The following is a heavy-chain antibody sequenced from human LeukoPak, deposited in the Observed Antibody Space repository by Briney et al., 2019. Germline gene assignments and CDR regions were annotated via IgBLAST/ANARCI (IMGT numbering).Heavy chain of an antibody. CDR3: AKAGDVTAIGRYYYYLDV. J-gene: IGHJ6*03. V-gene: IGHV3-23*01. CDR2: ISGSGGNT. D-gene: IGHD2/OR15-2a*01. CDR1: GLSFSSYA. Sequence: PGGSLRLSCAASGLSFSSYAMSWVRQAPGKGLEWVSVISGSGGNTYYADSVKGRFTISRDNSKNTLYLEMNSLRVEDTAVFYCAKAGDVTAIGRYYYYLDVWGKGTTVTVSS.